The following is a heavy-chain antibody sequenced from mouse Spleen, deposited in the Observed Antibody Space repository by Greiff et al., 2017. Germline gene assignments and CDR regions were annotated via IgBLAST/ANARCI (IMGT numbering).Heavy chain of an antibody. V-gene: IGHV1-15*01. D-gene: IGHD2-1*01. CDR2: IDPETGGT. Sequence: QVQLKQSGAELVRPGASVTLSCKASGYTFTDYEMHWVKQTPVHGLEWIGAIDPETGGTAYNQKFKGKAILTADKSSSTAYMELRSLTSEDSAVYYCTRSGGNYENWYFDVWGAGTTVTVSS. J-gene: IGHJ1*01. CDR1: GYTFTDYE. CDR3: TRSGGNYENWYFDV.